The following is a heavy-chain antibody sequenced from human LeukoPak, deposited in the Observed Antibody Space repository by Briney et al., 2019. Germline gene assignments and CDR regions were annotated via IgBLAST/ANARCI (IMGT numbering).Heavy chain of an antibody. J-gene: IGHJ4*02. CDR3: AIRAARPTTALDY. Sequence: ASVKVSCKASGYTFTDYYVHWVRQAPGQGLEWMGWINPNSGGTFYAQKFQDRVTMTRDTSITTAYMELGRLKSDDAAIYYCAIRAARPTTALDYWGQGTLVTVSS. CDR2: INPNSGGT. D-gene: IGHD6-6*01. CDR1: GYTFTDYY. V-gene: IGHV1-2*02.